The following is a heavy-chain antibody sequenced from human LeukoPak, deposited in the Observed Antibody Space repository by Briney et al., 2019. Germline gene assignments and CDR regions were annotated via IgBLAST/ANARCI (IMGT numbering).Heavy chain of an antibody. D-gene: IGHD3-10*01. CDR1: GFTLSSYA. CDR3: AKDFSYYYGSGNPDAFDI. Sequence: GGSLRLSCAASGFTLSSYAMSWVRQAPGKGLEWVSAISGSGGSTYYADSVKGRFTISRDNSKNTLYLQMNSLRAEDTAVYYCAKDFSYYYGSGNPDAFDIWGQGTMVTVSS. V-gene: IGHV3-23*01. J-gene: IGHJ3*02. CDR2: ISGSGGST.